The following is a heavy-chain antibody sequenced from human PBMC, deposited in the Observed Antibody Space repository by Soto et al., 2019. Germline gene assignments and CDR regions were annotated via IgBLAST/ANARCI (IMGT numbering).Heavy chain of an antibody. CDR2: ISISSSTI. V-gene: IGHV3-48*02. Sequence: PGGSLRLSCAASGFTFSSYSMNWVRQAPGKGLEWVSYISISSSTIYYADSVKGRFTISRDNVKNSLYLQMNSLRDEDTAVYYCARVIMGTTTFVDYWGQGTLVTVSS. J-gene: IGHJ4*02. CDR1: GFTFSSYS. CDR3: ARVIMGTTTFVDY. D-gene: IGHD1-26*01.